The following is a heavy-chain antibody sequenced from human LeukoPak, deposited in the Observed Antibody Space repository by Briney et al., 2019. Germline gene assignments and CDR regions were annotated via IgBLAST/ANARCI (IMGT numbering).Heavy chain of an antibody. V-gene: IGHV5-51*01. J-gene: IGHJ4*02. CDR3: ARQVGTDRFFDF. D-gene: IGHD1-26*01. Sequence: GESLKISCQASGYTFTRYWIGWVRQMPGKGLGWIGIIYPGDSDTSYSPSFQGHVTISADKSLATAYLQWSRLEASDTALYYCARQVGTDRFFDFWGQGTVVTVSS. CDR2: IYPGDSDT. CDR1: GYTFTRYW.